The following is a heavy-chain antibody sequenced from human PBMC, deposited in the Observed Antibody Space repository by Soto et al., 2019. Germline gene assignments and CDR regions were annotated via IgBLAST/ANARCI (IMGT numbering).Heavy chain of an antibody. D-gene: IGHD1-26*01. CDR2: ISNDGNNK. Sequence: PGGSLRLSCAASGFTFRSYGMHWVRQAPGKGLEWVAVISNDGNNKYYADSVKGRFTISRDNAKNSLYLQMNSLRAEDTALYYCVKDLYPVEWELRTIDYWGQGTLVTVSS. CDR1: GFTFRSYG. CDR3: VKDLYPVEWELRTIDY. J-gene: IGHJ4*02. V-gene: IGHV3-30*18.